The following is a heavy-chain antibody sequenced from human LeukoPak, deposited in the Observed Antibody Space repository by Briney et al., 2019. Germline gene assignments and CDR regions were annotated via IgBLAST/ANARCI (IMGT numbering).Heavy chain of an antibody. CDR3: AKDQYSGSSYYFDY. Sequence: PGGSLRLSCAASGFTFSSYAMSWVRQAPGKGLGWVSAISGSGGSTYYADSVKGRFTISRDNSKNTLYLQMNSLRAEDTAVYYCAKDQYSGSSYYFDYWGQGTLVTVSS. J-gene: IGHJ4*02. D-gene: IGHD1-26*01. V-gene: IGHV3-23*01. CDR1: GFTFSSYA. CDR2: ISGSGGST.